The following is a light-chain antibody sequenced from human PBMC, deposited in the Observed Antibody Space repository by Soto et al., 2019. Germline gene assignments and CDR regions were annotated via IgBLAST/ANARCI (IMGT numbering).Light chain of an antibody. CDR3: AAWDDSLSVL. CDR2: RNN. Sequence: QSVLTQPPSASGTPGQRVTISCSGSSSNIGSNYVYWYQQLPGTAPKLLIYRNNQRPSGVPDRFSGSKSGTSASLAISGLRSEYEADYYCAAWDDSLSVLFGTGTKLTVL. V-gene: IGLV1-47*01. J-gene: IGLJ1*01. CDR1: SSNIGSNY.